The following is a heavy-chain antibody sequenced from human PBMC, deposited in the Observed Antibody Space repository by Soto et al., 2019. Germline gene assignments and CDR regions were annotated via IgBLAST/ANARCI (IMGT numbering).Heavy chain of an antibody. CDR3: AKDIRAKQQLPNWFDP. V-gene: IGHV3-23*01. Sequence: GGSLRLSCAASGFTFSSYALGLVRQAPGKGLEWVSAISGSGGSTYYADSVKGRFTISRDNSKNTLYLQMNSLRAEDTAVYYCAKDIRAKQQLPNWFDPWGQGTLVTVSS. CDR2: ISGSGGST. CDR1: GFTFSSYA. J-gene: IGHJ5*02. D-gene: IGHD6-13*01.